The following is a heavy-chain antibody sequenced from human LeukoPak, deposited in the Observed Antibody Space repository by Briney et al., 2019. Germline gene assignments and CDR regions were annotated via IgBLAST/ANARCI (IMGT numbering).Heavy chain of an antibody. CDR2: INHSGST. CDR3: ASRRYSSSWRKFDY. V-gene: IGHV4-34*01. Sequence: SETLSLTCAVYGGSFSGYYWSWIRQPPGKGLEWIGEINHSGSTNYNPSLKSRVTTSVDTSKNQFSLKLSSVIAADTAVYYCASRRYSSSWRKFDYWGQGTLVTVSS. CDR1: GGSFSGYY. J-gene: IGHJ4*02. D-gene: IGHD6-13*01.